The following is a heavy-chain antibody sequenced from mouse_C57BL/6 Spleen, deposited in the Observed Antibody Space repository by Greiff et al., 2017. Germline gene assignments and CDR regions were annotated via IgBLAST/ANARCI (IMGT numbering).Heavy chain of an antibody. V-gene: IGHV1-72*01. D-gene: IGHD1-1*01. CDR2: IDPNSGGT. Sequence: QVQLQQPGAELVKPGASVKLSCKASGYTFTSYWMHWVKQRPGRGLEWIGMIDPNSGGTRYNEKFKSKATLTVDKPSSTAYMQLSSLTSADSAVYYCARPIVAYDWYFDVWGTGTTVTVSS. CDR1: GYTFTSYW. J-gene: IGHJ1*03. CDR3: ARPIVAYDWYFDV.